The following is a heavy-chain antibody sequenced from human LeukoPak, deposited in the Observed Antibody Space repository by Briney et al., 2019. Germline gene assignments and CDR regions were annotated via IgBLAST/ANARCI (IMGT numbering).Heavy chain of an antibody. V-gene: IGHV3-23*01. CDR1: GFTFRSHA. CDR2: IYENGGTT. Sequence: GGSLRLSCVGSGFTFRSHAMSWVRQAPEKGLEFVSGIYENGGTTYYADSVKGRFSISRDNSKNTLYLQLDSLRGEDTAVYYCAKDFRIGYSAHFDYWGQGALVTVSS. CDR3: AKDFRIGYSAHFDY. D-gene: IGHD2-21*01. J-gene: IGHJ4*02.